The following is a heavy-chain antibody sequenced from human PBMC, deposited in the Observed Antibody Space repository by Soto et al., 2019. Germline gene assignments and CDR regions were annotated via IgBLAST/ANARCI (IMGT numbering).Heavy chain of an antibody. J-gene: IGHJ6*02. CDR3: ARVTSTGWRLMDV. V-gene: IGHV1-3*01. D-gene: IGHD6-19*01. CDR2: INAGNGNT. CDR1: GYTFTTYA. Sequence: VKVSCKASGYTFTTYAMHWVRQAPGQRLEWMGLINAGNGNTKYSQKFQGRVTITRDTSASTAYMELSSLRSEDTAVYYCARVTSTGWRLMDVWGQGTTVTVSS.